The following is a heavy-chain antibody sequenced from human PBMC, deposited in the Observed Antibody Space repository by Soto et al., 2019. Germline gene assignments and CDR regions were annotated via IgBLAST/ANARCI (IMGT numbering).Heavy chain of an antibody. J-gene: IGHJ4*02. CDR2: IFYGGVSGVA. CDR3: ARRGGGDSLFDS. CDR1: GGCLSSSNYD. D-gene: IGHD4-17*01. V-gene: IGHV4-39*01. Sequence: EPLSLTCTVAGGCLSSSNYDWGWIRQSPGKGLEWIGNIFYGGVSGVAYYSPSLKSRVTISVDTSKNQFSPNMRSLTAADTAVSLCARRGGGDSLFDSWGQGKLVTVSS.